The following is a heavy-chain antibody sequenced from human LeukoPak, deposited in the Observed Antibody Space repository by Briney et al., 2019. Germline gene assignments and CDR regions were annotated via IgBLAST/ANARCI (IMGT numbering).Heavy chain of an antibody. V-gene: IGHV3-11*04. CDR2: ITARSGTM. D-gene: IGHD2-21*02. J-gene: IGHJ4*02. CDR3: XRDFCGAACXPXFDS. Sequence: PGGSLRLSCAGSGFTFSEYYMAWIRQAPGKGLEYISYITARSGTMYYADSVRGRFTISRDNAKNTLYLEMNNLRVEDSAIYYCXRDFCGAACXPXFDSXGXXTLVT. CDR1: GFTFSEYY.